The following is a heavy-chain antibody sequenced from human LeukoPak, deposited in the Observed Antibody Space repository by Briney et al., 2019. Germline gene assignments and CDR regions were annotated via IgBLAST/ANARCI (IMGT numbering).Heavy chain of an antibody. CDR2: IYTSGST. V-gene: IGHV4-39*07. CDR3: ARGPSLLDYYYYYYMDV. CDR1: GGSISSSSYY. Sequence: SETLSLTCTVSGGSISSSSYYWGWIRQPPGNGLEWIGRIYTSGSTNYNPSLKSRVTMSVDTSKNQFSLKLSSVTAADTAVYYCARGPSLLDYYYYYYMDVWGKGTTVTISS. J-gene: IGHJ6*03. D-gene: IGHD3-10*01.